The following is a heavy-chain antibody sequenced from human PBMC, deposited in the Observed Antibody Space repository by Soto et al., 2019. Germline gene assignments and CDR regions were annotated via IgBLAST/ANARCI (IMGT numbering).Heavy chain of an antibody. V-gene: IGHV1-69*01. Sequence: QVQLVQSGAEVKKPGSSVKVSCKASGGTFSSYAISWVRQAPGQGLEWMGGIIPIFGTANYAQKFQGRVTITADESTSTADMELSSLRSGDTAVYYCAGAESSIAARSDYWGQGTLVTVSS. CDR2: IIPIFGTA. D-gene: IGHD6-6*01. CDR3: AGAESSIAARSDY. J-gene: IGHJ4*02. CDR1: GGTFSSYA.